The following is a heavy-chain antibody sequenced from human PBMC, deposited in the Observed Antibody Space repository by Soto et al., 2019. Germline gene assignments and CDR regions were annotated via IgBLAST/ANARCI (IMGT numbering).Heavy chain of an antibody. CDR3: ARASYYYDSSGYGKVNWFDP. D-gene: IGHD3-22*01. V-gene: IGHV3-30-3*01. Sequence: PGGSLRLSCAASGFTFSSYAMHWVRQAPGKGLEWVAVISYDGSNKYYADSVKGRFTISRDNSKNTLYLQMNSLRAEDTAVYYCARASYYYDSSGYGKVNWFDPWGQGTLVTVSS. J-gene: IGHJ5*02. CDR2: ISYDGSNK. CDR1: GFTFSSYA.